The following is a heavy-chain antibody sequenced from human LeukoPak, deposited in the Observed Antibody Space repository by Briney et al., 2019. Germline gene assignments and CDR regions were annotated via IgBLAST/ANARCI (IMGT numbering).Heavy chain of an antibody. CDR2: IYTSGST. Sequence: SETLSLTCTVSGASISSYYWSWIRQPPGKGLEWIGYIYTSGSTNYNPSLKSRVTISVDTSKNKFSLTLSSVTAADTAVYYCARQRIFGVVISGWFDPWGQGTLVTVSS. V-gene: IGHV4-4*09. D-gene: IGHD3-3*01. CDR3: ARQRIFGVVISGWFDP. J-gene: IGHJ5*02. CDR1: GASISSYY.